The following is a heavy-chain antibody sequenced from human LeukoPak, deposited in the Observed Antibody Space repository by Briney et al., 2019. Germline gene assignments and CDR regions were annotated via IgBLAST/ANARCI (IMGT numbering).Heavy chain of an antibody. CDR3: AKGPDIAAASSWFDP. J-gene: IGHJ5*02. CDR2: ISGSGGST. V-gene: IGHV3-23*01. D-gene: IGHD6-13*01. CDR1: GFTFSSYA. Sequence: GGSLRLSCAASGFTFSSYAMSWVRQAPGKGPEGVSTISGSGGSTYYADSVKGRFTISRDNSKNTLYLQMNSLRAEDTAVYYCAKGPDIAAASSWFDPWGQGTLVTVSS.